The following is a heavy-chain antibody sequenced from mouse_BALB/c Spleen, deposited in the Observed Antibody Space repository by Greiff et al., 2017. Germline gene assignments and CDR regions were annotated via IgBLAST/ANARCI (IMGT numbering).Heavy chain of an antibody. CDR1: GYTFTSYW. V-gene: IGHV1-7*01. J-gene: IGHJ3*01. Sequence: VQLQQSGAELAKPGASVKMSCKASGYTFTSYWMHWVKQRPGQGLEWIGYINPSTGYTEYNQKFKDKATLTADKSSSTAYMQLSSLTSEDSAVYYCARGEVPAWFAYWGQGTLVTVSA. D-gene: IGHD2-14*01. CDR3: ARGEVPAWFAY. CDR2: INPSTGYT.